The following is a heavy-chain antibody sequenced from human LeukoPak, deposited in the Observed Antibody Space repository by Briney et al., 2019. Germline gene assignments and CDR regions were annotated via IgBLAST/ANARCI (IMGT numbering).Heavy chain of an antibody. Sequence: PSETLSLTCAVYGGSFSGYYWSWIRQPPGKGLEWIGEINHSGSTNYNPSLKSRVTISVDTSKNQFSLKLSSVTAADTAVYYCARGKKYSSSSRSWFDPWGQGTLVTVSS. CDR1: GGSFSGYY. J-gene: IGHJ5*02. CDR2: INHSGST. D-gene: IGHD6-6*01. CDR3: ARGKKYSSSSRSWFDP. V-gene: IGHV4-34*01.